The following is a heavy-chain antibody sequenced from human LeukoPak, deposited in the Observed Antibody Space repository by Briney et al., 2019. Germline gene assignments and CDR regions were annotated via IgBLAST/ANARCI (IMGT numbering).Heavy chain of an antibody. Sequence: GGSLRLSCAASGFTFSSYAMHWVRQAPGKGLEWVAVISYDGSNKYYADSVKGRFTISRDNSKNTLYLQMNSLRAEDTAVYYCAREARVAVAGTGYWGQGTLVTVSS. CDR1: GFTFSSYA. V-gene: IGHV3-30-3*01. CDR3: AREARVAVAGTGY. CDR2: ISYDGSNK. J-gene: IGHJ4*02. D-gene: IGHD6-19*01.